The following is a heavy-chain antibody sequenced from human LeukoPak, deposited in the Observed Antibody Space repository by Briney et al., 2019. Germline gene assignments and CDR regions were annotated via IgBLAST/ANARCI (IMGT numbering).Heavy chain of an antibody. D-gene: IGHD1-26*01. CDR2: ISYDGSNK. Sequence: GGSLRLSCAASGFTFSSYAMHWVRQAPGKGLEWVAVISYDGSNKYYADSVKGRFTISRDNSKNTLYLQMNSLRAEDTAVYYCAKDWSSGSYYDYWGQGTLVTVSS. CDR3: AKDWSSGSYYDY. CDR1: GFTFSSYA. V-gene: IGHV3-30-3*01. J-gene: IGHJ4*02.